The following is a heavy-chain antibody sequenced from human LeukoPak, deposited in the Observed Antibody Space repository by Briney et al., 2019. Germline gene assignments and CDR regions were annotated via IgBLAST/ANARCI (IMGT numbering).Heavy chain of an antibody. CDR1: GFSFSSYW. V-gene: IGHV3-74*01. D-gene: IGHD3-22*01. CDR3: ARAPSEIGGYYPEYFRH. Sequence: PGGSLRLSCAASGFSFSSYWMHWVRQAPGKGLVWVSRIKSDGKTNYADSVKGRFTISRDNAKNTVSRQMNSLRAEDTGVYYCARAPSEIGGYYPEYFRHWGQGTLVTVSS. CDR2: IKSDGKT. J-gene: IGHJ1*01.